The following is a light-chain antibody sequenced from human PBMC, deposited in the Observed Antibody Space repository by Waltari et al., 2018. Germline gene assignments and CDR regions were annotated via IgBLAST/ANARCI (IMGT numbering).Light chain of an antibody. J-gene: IGKJ4*01. CDR3: QQRSNWPPLT. Sequence: DIQMTQSPSTLSASVGDRVTITCRASQSISSWLAWYQQKPGKAPKLLIYDASSLESGVPSRFSGSGSGTEFTLTISSLQPEDSAVYYCQQRSNWPPLTFGGGTKVEIK. V-gene: IGKV1-5*01. CDR1: QSISSW. CDR2: DAS.